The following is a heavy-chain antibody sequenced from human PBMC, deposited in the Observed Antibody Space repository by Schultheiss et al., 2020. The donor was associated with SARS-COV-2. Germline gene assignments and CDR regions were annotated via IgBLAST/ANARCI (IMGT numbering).Heavy chain of an antibody. J-gene: IGHJ4*02. CDR1: GGSISSYY. CDR3: ARHLLGYCTNGVCYTDY. D-gene: IGHD2-8*01. V-gene: IGHV4-59*08. Sequence: SQTLSLTCTVSGGSISSYYWSWIRQPPGKGLEWIGYIYYSGSTYYNPSLKSRVTISVDTSKNQFSLKLSSVTAADTAVYYCARHLLGYCTNGVCYTDYWGQGTLVTVSS. CDR2: IYYSGST.